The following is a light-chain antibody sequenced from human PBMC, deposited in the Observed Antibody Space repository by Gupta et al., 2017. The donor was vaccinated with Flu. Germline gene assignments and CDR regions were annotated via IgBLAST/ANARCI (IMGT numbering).Light chain of an antibody. V-gene: IGLV3-1*01. CDR1: KLGNKY. Sequence: GQTASITGSGDKLGNKYACWYQQNPGQAPGLVIYKDNRRHSWIPERFSGSNYANTATLTTSETQARDEAAYYCLAWDSSTENWVFGGGTKLTVL. CDR2: KDN. CDR3: LAWDSSTENWV. J-gene: IGLJ3*02.